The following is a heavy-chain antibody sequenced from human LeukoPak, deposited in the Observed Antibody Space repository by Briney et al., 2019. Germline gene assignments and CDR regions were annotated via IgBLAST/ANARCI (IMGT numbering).Heavy chain of an antibody. CDR2: NT. Sequence: NTGYAQKFQGRVTMTRDTSTSTVYMELSSLRSEDTAVYYCARDTNPYLGYCSSTSCSDAFDIWGQGTMVTVSS. CDR3: ARDTNPYLGYCSSTSCSDAFDI. J-gene: IGHJ3*02. D-gene: IGHD2-2*01. V-gene: IGHV1-46*01.